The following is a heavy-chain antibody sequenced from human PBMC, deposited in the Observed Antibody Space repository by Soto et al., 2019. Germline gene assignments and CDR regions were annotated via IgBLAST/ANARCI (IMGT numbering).Heavy chain of an antibody. V-gene: IGHV1-2*04. D-gene: IGHD2-2*01. CDR2: INPNSGGT. J-gene: IGHJ6*03. CDR1: GYTFTGYY. CDR3: GRSTRGVDYYYYIDV. Sequence: GASVKVSCKASGYTFTGYYMHWVRQAPGQGLEWMGWINPNSGGTNYAQKFQGWVTMTRDTSISTAYMELSSLRSEDTAVYYCGRSTRGVDYYYYIDVWGKGTTVTVSS.